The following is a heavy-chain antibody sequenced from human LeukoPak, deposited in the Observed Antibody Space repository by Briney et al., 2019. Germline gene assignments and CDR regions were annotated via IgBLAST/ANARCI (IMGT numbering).Heavy chain of an antibody. CDR1: GFTFSNYA. Sequence: GGSLRLSCAASGFTFSNYAMNWVRQAPGKGLEWVSGVSGSGGSTYYADSVKGRFTISRDNSKNTLYLQMNSLRAEDTAVYYCAKVERPVVVAATVDYWGQGTLVTVSS. D-gene: IGHD2-15*01. CDR3: AKVERPVVVAATVDY. J-gene: IGHJ4*02. CDR2: VSGSGGST. V-gene: IGHV3-23*01.